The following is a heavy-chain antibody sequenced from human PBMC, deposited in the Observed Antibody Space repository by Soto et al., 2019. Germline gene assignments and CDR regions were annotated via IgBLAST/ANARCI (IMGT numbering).Heavy chain of an antibody. J-gene: IGHJ5*02. V-gene: IGHV1-3*01. CDR3: ARGLAKGQLDP. CDR1: GYTFTRYT. D-gene: IGHD2-2*01. Sequence: QVQLVQSGAEVKKPGASVKISCKASGYTFTRYTMNWVRQAPGQRLEWMGWINPDNGNTKSSQKFQDRVITTRDTSASPPYMDLSSLRSDDTAVYYCARGLAKGQLDPWGQGTLVSVSS. CDR2: INPDNGNT.